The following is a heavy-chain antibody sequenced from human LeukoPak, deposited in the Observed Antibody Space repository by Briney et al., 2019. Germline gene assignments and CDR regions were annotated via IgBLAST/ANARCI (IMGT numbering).Heavy chain of an antibody. Sequence: ASVKVSCKASGYTFTGYGISWVRQAPGQGLEWMGWISPYNGNTDYAQKLQGRVTMTTDTSTTTVYKELRSLTSDDTAVYYCARGRENWFDPWGQGTLVTVSS. CDR1: GYTFTGYG. J-gene: IGHJ5*02. CDR3: ARGRENWFDP. CDR2: ISPYNGNT. V-gene: IGHV1-18*01.